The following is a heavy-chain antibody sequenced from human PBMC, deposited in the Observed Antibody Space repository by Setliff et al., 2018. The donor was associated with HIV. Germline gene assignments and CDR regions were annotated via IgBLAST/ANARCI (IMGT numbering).Heavy chain of an antibody. CDR2: ISSGGIIK. V-gene: IGHV3-23*01. CDR1: GFTFDISD. D-gene: IGHD2-21*02. Sequence: PGGSLRLSCATSGFTFDISDMSWVRQAPGKGLEWVSSISSGGIIKKYSGSVKGRFTISRDNSNDTVYLQINSLRAEDTAVYYCARTCGGDCFDAFDIWGQGTMVTVSS. J-gene: IGHJ3*02. CDR3: ARTCGGDCFDAFDI.